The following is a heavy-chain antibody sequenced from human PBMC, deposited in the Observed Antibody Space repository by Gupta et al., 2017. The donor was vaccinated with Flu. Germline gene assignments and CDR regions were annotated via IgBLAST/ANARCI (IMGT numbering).Heavy chain of an antibody. J-gene: IGHJ4*02. V-gene: IGHV1-69*08. CDR1: GGTFSSYT. CDR3: ARDLRNESRAAAGIGLVY. Sequence: QVQLVQSGAEVKKPGSSVKVSCKASGGTFSSYTISWVRQAPGQGLEWMGRIIPILGIANYAQKFQGRFTITADKSTSTAYMELSTLRSEDTAVYYCARDLRNESRAAAGIGLVYWGQGTLVTVSS. CDR2: IIPILGIA. D-gene: IGHD6-13*01.